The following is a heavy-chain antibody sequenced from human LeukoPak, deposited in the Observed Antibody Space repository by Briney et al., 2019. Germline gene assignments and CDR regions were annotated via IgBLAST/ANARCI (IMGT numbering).Heavy chain of an antibody. J-gene: IGHJ5*02. CDR2: ITSDGSTT. CDR3: VRGAAAGPNWFDP. D-gene: IGHD6-13*01. V-gene: IGHV3-74*01. CDR1: GFTFSSYW. Sequence: GGSLRLSCAASGFTFSSYWMHWVRQAPGKGLVWVSRITSDGSTTTYADSVRGRFTISRDNAKNTEYLQMNSLRAEDTAVYFCVRGAAAGPNWFDPWGQGTLVTVSS.